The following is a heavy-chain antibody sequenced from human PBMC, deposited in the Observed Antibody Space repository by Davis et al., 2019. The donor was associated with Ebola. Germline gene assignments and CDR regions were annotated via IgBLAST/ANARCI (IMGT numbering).Heavy chain of an antibody. CDR2: IRYDGSNK. D-gene: IGHD6-19*01. CDR3: ARGVGGSSGWPTCFDY. CDR1: GFTFSTYA. Sequence: GESLKIPCAASGFTFSTYAMNWVRQAPGKGLEWVAFIRYDGSNKFYADSVKGRFTISRDNAKNSLYLQMNSLRAEDTAVYYCARGVGGSSGWPTCFDYWGQETLVTVSS. V-gene: IGHV3-30*02. J-gene: IGHJ4*02.